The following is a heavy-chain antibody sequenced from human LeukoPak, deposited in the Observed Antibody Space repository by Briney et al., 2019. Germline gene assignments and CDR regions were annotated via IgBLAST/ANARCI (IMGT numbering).Heavy chain of an antibody. CDR2: IYHSGST. CDR3: ARLGATTRDFDY. CDR1: GGSISSSNR. J-gene: IGHJ4*02. Sequence: SGTLSLTCAVSGGSISSSNRWSWVRQPPGKGLEWIGEIYHSGSTNYNPSLKSRVTISVDTSKNQFSLKLSSVTAADTAVYYCARLGATTRDFDYWGQGTLVTVSS. V-gene: IGHV4-4*02. D-gene: IGHD1-26*01.